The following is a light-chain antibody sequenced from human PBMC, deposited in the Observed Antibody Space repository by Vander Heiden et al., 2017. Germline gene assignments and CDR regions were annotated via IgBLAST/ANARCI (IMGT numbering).Light chain of an antibody. CDR3: AAWDASPNGPV. Sequence: QSVLTQPPSASGPPGQRVTISCSGSNSNIGSNTVNWYQQLPGTAPKLLIYTNNQRPSGVPDRFSGSKSGTSASLAISGLQSEDEADYYCAAWDASPNGPVFGGGTKLTVL. V-gene: IGLV1-44*01. J-gene: IGLJ3*02. CDR1: NSNIGSNT. CDR2: TNN.